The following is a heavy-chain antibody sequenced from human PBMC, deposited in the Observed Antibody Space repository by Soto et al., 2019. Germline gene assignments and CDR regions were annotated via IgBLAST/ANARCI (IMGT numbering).Heavy chain of an antibody. V-gene: IGHV1-69*06. CDR3: VRGGGEMANPPPYLY. CDR1: GGTFGSYA. Sequence: SVKVSCKASGGTFGSYAISWVRQAPGQGLEWMGGVIPMFLKSNYAQKFQGRVTITADKSTNTVYMEMNSLKSEDTAVYYCVRGGGEMANPPPYLYWGQGTQVTVSS. D-gene: IGHD3-16*01. J-gene: IGHJ4*02. CDR2: VIPMFLKS.